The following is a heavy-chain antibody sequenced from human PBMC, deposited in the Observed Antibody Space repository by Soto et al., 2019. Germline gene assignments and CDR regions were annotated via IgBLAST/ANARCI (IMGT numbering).Heavy chain of an antibody. J-gene: IGHJ5*02. CDR2: ISSSGRTI. CDR1: GFTFSSYE. CDR3: ARGSLRRNWFEP. V-gene: IGHV3-48*03. Sequence: GGTLRLSCAASGFTFSSYEMNWVRQAPGKGLEWVSYISSSGRTIYYADSVKGRFTISRDNAENSLYLQMNSLRAEDTAVYYCARGSLRRNWFEPWGQGTLVAVSS.